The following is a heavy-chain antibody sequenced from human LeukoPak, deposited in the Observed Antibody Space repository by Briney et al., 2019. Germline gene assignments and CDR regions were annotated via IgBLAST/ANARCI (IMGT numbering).Heavy chain of an antibody. CDR1: GFTFSSYA. J-gene: IGHJ4*02. CDR2: ISGSGGST. V-gene: IGHV3-23*01. CDR3: ARVYCSSTSCYYFDY. D-gene: IGHD2-2*01. Sequence: PGGSLRLSCAASGFTFSSYAMSWVRQAPGKGLEWVSAISGSGGSTYYADSVKGRFTISRDNAKNSLYLQMNSLRAEDTAVYYCARVYCSSTSCYYFDYWGQGTLVTVSS.